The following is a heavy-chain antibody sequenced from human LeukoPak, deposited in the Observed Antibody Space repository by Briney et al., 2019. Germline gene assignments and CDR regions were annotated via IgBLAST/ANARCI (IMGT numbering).Heavy chain of an antibody. V-gene: IGHV1-2*02. D-gene: IGHD2-2*01. CDR1: GYTFTGYY. J-gene: IGHJ3*02. Sequence: ASVKVPCKASGYTFTGYYMHWVRQAPGQGLEWMGWINPNSGGTNYAQKFQGRVTMTRDTSISTAYMELSRLRSDDTAVYYCARWLRPVVPAAQEANVAFDIWGQGTMVTVSS. CDR2: INPNSGGT. CDR3: ARWLRPVVPAAQEANVAFDI.